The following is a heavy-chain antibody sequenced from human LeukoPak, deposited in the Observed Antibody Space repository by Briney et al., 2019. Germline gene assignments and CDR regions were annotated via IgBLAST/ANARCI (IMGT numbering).Heavy chain of an antibody. D-gene: IGHD3-3*01. Sequence: GASVKVSCKASGYTFTSYGISWVRQAPGQGLEWVGWISAYNGNTNYAQKLQGRVTMTTDTSTSTAYMELRSLRSDDTAVYYCARDLSAVPESYYDFWSGYWKGYFDYWGQGTLVTVSS. CDR3: ARDLSAVPESYYDFWSGYWKGYFDY. V-gene: IGHV1-18*01. J-gene: IGHJ4*02. CDR1: GYTFTSYG. CDR2: ISAYNGNT.